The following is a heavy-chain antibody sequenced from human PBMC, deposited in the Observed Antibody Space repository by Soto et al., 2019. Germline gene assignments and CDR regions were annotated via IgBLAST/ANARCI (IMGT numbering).Heavy chain of an antibody. D-gene: IGHD2-2*01. V-gene: IGHV4-59*01. CDR3: ARGVVVVPAAVIWFDP. J-gene: IGHJ5*02. Sequence: SETLSLTCTVSGGSIRSNYCSWILQPPGKGLEWIGYIYYSGRTNYNPSLKSRVTIIEDMSKNQFSLKLSSVSAADTAVYYCARGVVVVPAAVIWFDPWGQGTLVTVSS. CDR2: IYYSGRT. CDR1: GGSIRSNY.